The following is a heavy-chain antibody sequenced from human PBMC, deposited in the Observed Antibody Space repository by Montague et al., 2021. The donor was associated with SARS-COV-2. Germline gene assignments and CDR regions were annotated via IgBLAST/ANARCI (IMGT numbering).Heavy chain of an antibody. CDR2: IDTGSVS. CDR1: GFSFNSYD. Sequence: SLRLSCAASGFSFNSYDMHWVRQLSGGGLQWVSAIDTGSVSYYADSVEARFVVSRENARNSLYLQMNNLGAGDTAVYYCARTKTATGNFYGLDVWGQGTTVIVSS. CDR3: ARTKTATGNFYGLDV. J-gene: IGHJ6*02. V-gene: IGHV3-13*01. D-gene: IGHD6-13*01.